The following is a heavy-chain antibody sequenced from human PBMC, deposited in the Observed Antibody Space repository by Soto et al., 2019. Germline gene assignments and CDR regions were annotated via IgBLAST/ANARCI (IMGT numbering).Heavy chain of an antibody. V-gene: IGHV3-48*03. J-gene: IGHJ4*02. CDR3: ARDRGRRDGYNWDY. D-gene: IGHD5-12*01. CDR2: ISSSGSTI. CDR1: GFTFSSYE. Sequence: GGSLRLSCAASGFTFSSYEMNWVRQAPGKGLEWVSYISSSGSTIYYADSVKGRFTISGDNAKNSLYLQMNSLRAEDTAVYYCARDRGRRDGYNWDYWGQGTLVTVSS.